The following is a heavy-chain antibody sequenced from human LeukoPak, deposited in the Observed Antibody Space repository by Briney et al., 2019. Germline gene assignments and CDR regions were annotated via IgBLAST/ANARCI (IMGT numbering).Heavy chain of an antibody. CDR1: GFTFSSYG. Sequence: GGSLILSCAASGFTFSSYGMHWVRQAPGKGLEWVAVISYDGSNKYYADSVKGRFTISRDNSKNTLYLQMNSLRAEDTAVYYCAKSGWLPFDYWGQGTLVTVSS. J-gene: IGHJ4*02. D-gene: IGHD5-12*01. CDR3: AKSGWLPFDY. V-gene: IGHV3-30*18. CDR2: ISYDGSNK.